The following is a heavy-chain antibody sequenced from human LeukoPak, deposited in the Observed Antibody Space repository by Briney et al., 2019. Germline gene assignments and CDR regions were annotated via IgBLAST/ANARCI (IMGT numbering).Heavy chain of an antibody. J-gene: IGHJ4*02. Sequence: GGSLRLSCAASAFTFSTYAMSWVRQAPGKGLEWVSGISNSGGSTPYADSVRGRFTISRDNSKNTLYLQMTSLRAEDTAVYYCAKSGSGSTNYYFDYWGQGTLVTVSS. CDR2: ISNSGGST. V-gene: IGHV3-23*01. CDR3: AKSGSGSTNYYFDY. CDR1: AFTFSTYA. D-gene: IGHD1-26*01.